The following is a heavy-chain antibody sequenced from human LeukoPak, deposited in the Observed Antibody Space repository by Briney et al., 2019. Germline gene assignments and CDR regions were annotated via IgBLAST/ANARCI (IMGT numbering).Heavy chain of an antibody. D-gene: IGHD3-3*01. J-gene: IGHJ4*02. CDR3: AKDQGFFGVVPFDY. CDR2: ISYDGSNK. Sequence: GGSLRLSCAASGFTFSSYAMHWVRQAPGKGLEWVAVISYDGSNKYYADSVKGRFTISRDNSKNTLYLQMNSLRAEDTAVYYCAKDQGFFGVVPFDYWGQGTLVTVSS. CDR1: GFTFSSYA. V-gene: IGHV3-30-3*01.